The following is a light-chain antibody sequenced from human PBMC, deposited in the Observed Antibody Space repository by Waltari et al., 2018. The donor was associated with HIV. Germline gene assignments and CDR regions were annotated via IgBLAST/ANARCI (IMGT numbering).Light chain of an antibody. CDR1: STNIGSNY. CDR2: TNN. J-gene: IGLJ3*02. V-gene: IGLV1-47*01. CDR3: AAWDDSLSGWV. Sequence: QFVLTQQPSASGAPGQRVTISCSGSSTNIGSNYVYLYQHFPRPAPKLLIYTNNQRPSGVPDRFAGSKSGTSASLAISGLRSEDEADYCCAAWDDSLSGWVVGGGTKLTVL.